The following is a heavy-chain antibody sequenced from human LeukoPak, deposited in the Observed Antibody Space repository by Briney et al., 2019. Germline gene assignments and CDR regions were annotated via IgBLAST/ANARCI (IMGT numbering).Heavy chain of an antibody. Sequence: SETLSLTCTVSGGSISSYYWSWIRQPPGKGLEWIGYIYYSGSTNYNPSLKSRVTISVDTSKNQFSLKLSSVTAADTAVYYCARGSRSTYSDSSDQYFQHWGQGTLVTVSS. D-gene: IGHD3-22*01. CDR3: ARGSRSTYSDSSDQYFQH. CDR1: GGSISSYY. V-gene: IGHV4-59*01. CDR2: IYYSGST. J-gene: IGHJ1*01.